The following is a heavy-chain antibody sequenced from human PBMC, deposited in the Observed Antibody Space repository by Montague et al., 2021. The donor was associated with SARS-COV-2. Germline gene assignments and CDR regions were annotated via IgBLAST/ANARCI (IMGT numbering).Heavy chain of an antibody. J-gene: IGHJ4*02. D-gene: IGHD5-18*01. CDR2: IRSRPNSYAT. V-gene: IGHV3-73*01. CDR3: TDGGYTYGFN. CDR1: GFIFSGSA. Sequence: SLRLSCAASGFIFSGSAMHWVRQAPGKGLEWVGRIRSRPNSYATTYAASVMGRFTISGDDSKNMAYLQMNSLKIEDTAVYYCTDGGYTYGFNWGQGTLVTVSS.